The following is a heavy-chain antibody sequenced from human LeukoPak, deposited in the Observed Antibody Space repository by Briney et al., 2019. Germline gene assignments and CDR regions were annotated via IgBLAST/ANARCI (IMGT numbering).Heavy chain of an antibody. D-gene: IGHD3-3*01. CDR3: ARASTYYDFWSGYPPYYYYYMDV. J-gene: IGHJ6*03. Sequence: PSETLSLTCTVSGYSISSGYYWGWIRQPPGKGLEWIGSIYHSGSTYYNPSLKSRVTISVDTSKNQFSLKLSSVTAADTAVYYCARASTYYDFWSGYPPYYYYYMDVWGKGTTVTVSS. CDR2: IYHSGST. V-gene: IGHV4-38-2*02. CDR1: GYSISSGYY.